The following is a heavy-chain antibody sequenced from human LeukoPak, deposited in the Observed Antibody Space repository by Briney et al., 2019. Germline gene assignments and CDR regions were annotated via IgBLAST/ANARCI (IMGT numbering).Heavy chain of an antibody. CDR2: IHHRRSS. CDR1: ADSLSSGGHV. D-gene: IGHD3-10*01. Sequence: SETLSLTCTVSADSLSSGGHVWAWIRQLPGKGLESIGFIHHRRSSRHNPSLKDRVAISVDASRKQFALRLSSVTAADTAIYYCARGGNRFGGFYFDYWGQGIQVIVSS. CDR3: ARGGNRFGGFYFDY. V-gene: IGHV4-31*03. J-gene: IGHJ4*02.